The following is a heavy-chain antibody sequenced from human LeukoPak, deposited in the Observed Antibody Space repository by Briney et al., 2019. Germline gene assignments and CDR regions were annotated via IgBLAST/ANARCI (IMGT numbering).Heavy chain of an antibody. CDR3: ATYWELLGNLAFDY. D-gene: IGHD1-26*01. CDR1: GYTFTVYY. Sequence: ASVKVSCKVSGYTFTVYYMHWVQQAPGKGLEWMGLVDPEDGETIYAEKFQGRVTITADTSTDTAYMEPSSLRSEDTAVYYCATYWELLGNLAFDYWGQGTLVTVSS. CDR2: VDPEDGET. V-gene: IGHV1-69-2*01. J-gene: IGHJ4*02.